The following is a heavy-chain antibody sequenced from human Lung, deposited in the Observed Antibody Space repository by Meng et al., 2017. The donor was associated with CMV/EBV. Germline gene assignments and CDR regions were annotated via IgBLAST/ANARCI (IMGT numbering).Heavy chain of an antibody. Sequence: QGELQESGPALVKPSQTLSLTCTVSGGSIGSGGYYWSWIRQHPGKGLEWIGYIYYTGSTFYNPSLKSRVTISVDTAKNQFSLKLIPATAADTAVYYCAREAGRDGYATPKFDYWGQGTLVTVSS. J-gene: IGHJ4*02. D-gene: IGHD5-24*01. V-gene: IGHV4-31*03. CDR2: IYYTGST. CDR1: GGSIGSGGYY. CDR3: AREAGRDGYATPKFDY.